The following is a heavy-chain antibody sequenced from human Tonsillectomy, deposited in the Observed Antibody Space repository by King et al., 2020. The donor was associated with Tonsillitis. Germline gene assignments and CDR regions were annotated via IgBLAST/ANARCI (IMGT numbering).Heavy chain of an antibody. D-gene: IGHD5-18*01. V-gene: IGHV1-2*02. CDR1: GYTFTDYY. CDR2: ISPNSGGT. J-gene: IGHJ4*02. CDR3: ARVGWIQLWHHFDS. Sequence: VQLVESGAEVKKPGASVKVSCKASGYTFTDYYIHWVRQAPGQGLEWMGWISPNSGGTHYAQKFQGRVTMTRDTSISTAYMDVYTLRSDDTAVYYCARVGWIQLWHHFDSWGQGTLVTVSS.